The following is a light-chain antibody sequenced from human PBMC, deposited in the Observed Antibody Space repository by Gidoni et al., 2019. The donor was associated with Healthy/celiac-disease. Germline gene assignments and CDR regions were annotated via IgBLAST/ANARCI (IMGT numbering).Light chain of an antibody. CDR1: QSVKSNY. V-gene: IGKV3-20*01. Sequence: EIVLTQSPDTLSLSPGERATLSCRASQSVKSNYLAWYQQKPGQAPRLLISGASIRATGIPDRFSGSGFGTDFTLTISRLEPEEFAVYYCQQYTNSLTFGGGTKVEIK. CDR3: QQYTNSLT. CDR2: GAS. J-gene: IGKJ4*01.